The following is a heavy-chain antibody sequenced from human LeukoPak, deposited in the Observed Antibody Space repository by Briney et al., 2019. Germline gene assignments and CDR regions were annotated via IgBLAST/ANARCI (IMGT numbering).Heavy chain of an antibody. D-gene: IGHD3-9*01. V-gene: IGHV3-30*02. CDR1: GFTFSSYG. CDR2: IRYDESNK. Sequence: GGSLSLSCAPSGFTFSSYGMYWVRQAPGKGLEWLAFIRYDESNKYYTDSVKGRFTISRDNSKNTVYLQMNSLRAEDTAIYYCAKDSLTGTGPYYFDCWGQGTLVTVSS. CDR3: AKDSLTGTGPYYFDC. J-gene: IGHJ4*02.